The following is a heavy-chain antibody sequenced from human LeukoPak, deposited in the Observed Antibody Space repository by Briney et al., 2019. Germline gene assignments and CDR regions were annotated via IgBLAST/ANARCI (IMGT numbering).Heavy chain of an antibody. CDR2: IYYSGST. D-gene: IGHD3-10*01. Sequence: PSETLSLTCTVSGGSISSSSYYWGWIRQPPGKGLEWIGSIYYSGSTYYNPSLKSRVTISVDTSKNQFSLKLSSVTAADTAVYYCASLIWFETRAPRTRGYHYGMDVWGQGTTVTVSS. CDR1: GGSISSSSYY. V-gene: IGHV4-39*07. J-gene: IGHJ6*02. CDR3: ASLIWFETRAPRTRGYHYGMDV.